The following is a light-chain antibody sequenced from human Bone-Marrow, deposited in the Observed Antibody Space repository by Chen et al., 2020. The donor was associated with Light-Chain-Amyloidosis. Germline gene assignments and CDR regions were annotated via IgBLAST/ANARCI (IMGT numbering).Light chain of an antibody. CDR3: QQYATSWT. CDR2: ASS. J-gene: IGKJ1*01. Sequence: DVQMTQSPATLSASIGDRVIISCLASHNVQASMAWYQQKPGRAPTLLSYASSSVESDVPSRFSGSGSGTEFTLTINDLQSDDFATYYCQQYATSWTFGQGTKVDLK. V-gene: IGKV1-5*03. CDR1: HNVQAS.